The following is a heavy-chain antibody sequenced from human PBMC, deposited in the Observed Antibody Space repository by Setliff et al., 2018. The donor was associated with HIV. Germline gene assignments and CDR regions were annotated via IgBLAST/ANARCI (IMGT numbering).Heavy chain of an antibody. CDR3: AISIVGVTSEMY. Sequence: ASETLSLTCILNGVPLSDYYWNWIRQSPGKGLEWIVEVNHNGNINYNPSLKSRVTVSVDTSKTQYSLKMISVTAADTAMYYCAISIVGVTSEMYWAQGTLVTVSS. CDR2: VNHNGNI. D-gene: IGHD2-21*02. J-gene: IGHJ4*02. V-gene: IGHV4-34*01. CDR1: GVPLSDYY.